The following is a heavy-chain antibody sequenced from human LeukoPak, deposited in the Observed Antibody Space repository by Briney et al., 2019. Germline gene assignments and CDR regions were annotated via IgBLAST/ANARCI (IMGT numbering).Heavy chain of an antibody. D-gene: IGHD5-18*01. Sequence: PSETLSLTCAVYGGSFSGYYWSWIRQPPGKGLEWIGEINHSGSTNYNPSLKSRVTISVDTSKNQFSLKLSSVTAADTAVYYCARDNVDTAMVMFDYWGQGTLVTVSS. CDR1: GGSFSGYY. CDR3: ARDNVDTAMVMFDY. CDR2: INHSGST. J-gene: IGHJ4*02. V-gene: IGHV4-34*01.